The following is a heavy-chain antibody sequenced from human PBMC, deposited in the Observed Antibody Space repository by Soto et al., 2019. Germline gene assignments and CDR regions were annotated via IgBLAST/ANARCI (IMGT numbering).Heavy chain of an antibody. CDR2: ISNGGRTK. V-gene: IGHV3-30*18. CDR1: GFTFSGYG. Sequence: GGSLRLSCAASGFTFSGYGMHWVRQAPGKGLEWVAAISNGGRTKYYAAFVKGRFTISGANYKGTLDLQMNILRVEDTSIYYCAKDVVSGDNSGWRQGHWGQGYLVTVSS. CDR3: AKDVVSGDNSGWRQGH. J-gene: IGHJ4*02. D-gene: IGHD6-19*01.